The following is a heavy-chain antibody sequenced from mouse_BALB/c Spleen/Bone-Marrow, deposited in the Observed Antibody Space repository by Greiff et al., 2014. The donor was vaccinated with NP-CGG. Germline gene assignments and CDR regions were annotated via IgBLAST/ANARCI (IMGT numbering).Heavy chain of an antibody. Sequence: QVQLQQPGAELVRPGTSVKMSCKAAGYSFTNFWIGWVKQRPGHGLEWIGDIYPKNDDANYNGKFKGRATLTVDTSSSTAYMQLSGLTSEDSAIYYCTRHYGNYDYWGRGSTLTVSS. D-gene: IGHD2-1*01. J-gene: IGHJ2*01. CDR2: IYPKNDDA. CDR1: GYSFTNFW. V-gene: IGHV1-63*02. CDR3: TRHYGNYDY.